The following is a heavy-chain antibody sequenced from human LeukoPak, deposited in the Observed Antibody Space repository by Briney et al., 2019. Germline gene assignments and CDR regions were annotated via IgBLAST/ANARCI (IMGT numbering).Heavy chain of an antibody. CDR1: GSSFTSYW. Sequence: GASLHISCQGSGSSFTSYWIGWVRQLPGKGLEWMGIIYPGDSDTRYSPSFQGQVTISADKSISTAYLQRSSLKASDTAMYYCARHGRWLPAALDYWGQGTLVTVSS. CDR3: ARHGRWLPAALDY. D-gene: IGHD3-22*01. J-gene: IGHJ4*02. CDR2: IYPGDSDT. V-gene: IGHV5-51*01.